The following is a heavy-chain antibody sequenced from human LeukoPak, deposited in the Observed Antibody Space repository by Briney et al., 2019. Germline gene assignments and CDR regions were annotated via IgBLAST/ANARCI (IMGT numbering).Heavy chain of an antibody. V-gene: IGHV4-4*02. D-gene: IGHD2-2*01. CDR2: IYHSGST. CDR1: GGSISSSNW. Sequence: PSETLSLTCAVSGGSISSSNWWSWVRQPPGKGLEWIGEIYHSGSTNYNPSLKSRVTISVDTSKNQFSLKLSSVTAADTAVYYCARGFVTRLNHIVVVPAASGYYFDYWGQGTLVTVSS. CDR3: ARGFVTRLNHIVVVPAASGYYFDY. J-gene: IGHJ4*02.